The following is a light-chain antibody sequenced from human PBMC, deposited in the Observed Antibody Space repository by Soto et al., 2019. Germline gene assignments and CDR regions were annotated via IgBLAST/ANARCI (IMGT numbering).Light chain of an antibody. CDR2: DVS. CDR3: QVWASSSDRYV. J-gene: IGLJ1*01. V-gene: IGLV3-21*02. CDR1: IVGSES. Sequence: SYVLTQPPSVSVAPGQTAAITCGGNIVGSESVHWYQQKPGQAPVLVVYDVSDRPSGIPERFSGSKSGNTATLTISRVEAGDEADYYCQVWASSSDRYVFGTGTKLTVL.